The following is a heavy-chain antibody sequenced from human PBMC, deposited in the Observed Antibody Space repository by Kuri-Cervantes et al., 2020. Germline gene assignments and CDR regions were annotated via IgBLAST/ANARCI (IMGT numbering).Heavy chain of an antibody. CDR3: ARDRLDSESPEGAFDI. CDR1: GYTFSSYG. J-gene: IGHJ3*02. CDR2: MSPKSGNT. V-gene: IGHV1-8*02. D-gene: IGHD1-26*01. Sequence: ASVNVSCKASGYTFSSYGISWIRQAPGQGLEWMGLMSPKSGNTDYAQKFQGRLTMTSHTSIDTAYMELSSLRSEDTAVYYCARDRLDSESPEGAFDIWGQGTMVTVSS.